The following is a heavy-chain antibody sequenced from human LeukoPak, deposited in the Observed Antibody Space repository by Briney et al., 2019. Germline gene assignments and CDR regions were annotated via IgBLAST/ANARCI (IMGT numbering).Heavy chain of an antibody. CDR1: GFTFSSYA. V-gene: IGHV3-30-3*01. Sequence: GGSLRLSCAASGFTFSSYAMHWVRQAPGKGLEWVAVISYDGSNKYYADSVKGRFTISRDNSKNTLYLQMNSLRAEDTAVYYCARDLRAVIKSITIFGVVISGMDVWGQGTTVTVSS. CDR2: ISYDGSNK. D-gene: IGHD3-3*01. J-gene: IGHJ6*02. CDR3: ARDLRAVIKSITIFGVVISGMDV.